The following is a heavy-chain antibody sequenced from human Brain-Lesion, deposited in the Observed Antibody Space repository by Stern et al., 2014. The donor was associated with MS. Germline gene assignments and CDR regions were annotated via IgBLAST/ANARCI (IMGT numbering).Heavy chain of an antibody. D-gene: IGHD1-26*01. Sequence: QAQLVVSGAEVKKPGASVKVSCKVSGYTLTELSMHWVRQAPRKGLEWMGGFDPEDGETIYAQKFQGRVTMTEDTSTDTAYMELSSLRSEDTAVYYCATLSPGAGGNYYRHFDYWGQGTLVTVSS. CDR2: FDPEDGET. V-gene: IGHV1-24*01. CDR1: GYTLTELS. CDR3: ATLSPGAGGNYYRHFDY. J-gene: IGHJ4*02.